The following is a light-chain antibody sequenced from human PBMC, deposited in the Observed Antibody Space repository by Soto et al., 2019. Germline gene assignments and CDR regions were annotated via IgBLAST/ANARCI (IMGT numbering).Light chain of an antibody. J-gene: IGLJ2*01. CDR3: SSYAGSNNLHVL. Sequence: QSALTQPPSASGSPGQSVTISCTGSSSDVGGYEYVSWYQLHPGKAPKLIIYEVIKRPSGVPDRFSGSKSGNTASLTVSGLQAEDEADYYCSSYAGSNNLHVLFGGGTKVTVL. CDR2: EVI. CDR1: SSDVGGYEY. V-gene: IGLV2-8*01.